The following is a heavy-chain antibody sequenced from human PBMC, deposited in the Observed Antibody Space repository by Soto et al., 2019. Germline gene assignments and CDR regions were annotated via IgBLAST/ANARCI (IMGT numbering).Heavy chain of an antibody. D-gene: IGHD1-1*01. CDR2: ISSSSSTI. CDR3: AREGNWDWNPTMDV. J-gene: IGHJ6*03. CDR1: GFTFSSYS. V-gene: IGHV3-48*01. Sequence: GGSLRLSCAASGFTFSSYSMNWVRQAPGKGLEWVSYISSSSSTIYYADSVKGRFTISRDNAKNSLYLQMNSLRAEDTAVYYCAREGNWDWNPTMDVWGKGTTVTVSS.